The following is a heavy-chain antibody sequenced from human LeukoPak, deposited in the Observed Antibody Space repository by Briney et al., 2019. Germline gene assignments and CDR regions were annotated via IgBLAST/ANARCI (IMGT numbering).Heavy chain of an antibody. CDR2: ISGTSSTK. V-gene: IGHV3-48*01. Sequence: GGSLRLSCAGTGFTFSSHSMNWVRQAPGKGLEWVSYISGTSSTKYYADSVKGRFTISRDNGKNSLYLQMNSLRAEDTAVYYCAKDLIAARLCAFDIWGQGTMVTVSS. CDR1: GFTFSSHS. D-gene: IGHD6-6*01. CDR3: AKDLIAARLCAFDI. J-gene: IGHJ3*02.